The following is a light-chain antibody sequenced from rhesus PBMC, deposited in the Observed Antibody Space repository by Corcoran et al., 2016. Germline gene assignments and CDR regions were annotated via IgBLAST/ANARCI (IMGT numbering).Light chain of an antibody. V-gene: IGKV1-69*01. CDR2: RVS. J-gene: IGKJ1*01. Sequence: DIQMTQSPSSLSASVGDRVTITCRASQGINNWLAWYQQKPGKAPKLLIYRVSKLEDGVPSRISASGSGTDFTLTFSSLQPQDIARNDCQPHDTYPWTIGQGAKVEI. CDR1: QGINNW. CDR3: QPHDTYPWT.